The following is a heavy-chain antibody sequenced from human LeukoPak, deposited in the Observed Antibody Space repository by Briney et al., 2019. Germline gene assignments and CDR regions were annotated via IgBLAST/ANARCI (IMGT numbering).Heavy chain of an antibody. J-gene: IGHJ4*02. V-gene: IGHV3-21*04. CDR3: ARDKPEYYYDSSGYYYSDY. CDR1: GFTFSSYS. Sequence: PGGSLRLSCAASGFTFSSYSMNWVRQAPGKGLEWVSFISSSSSYIYYADSVKGRFTISRDNAKNSLYLQMNSLRAEDTAVYYCARDKPEYYYDSSGYYYSDYWGQGTLVTVSS. D-gene: IGHD3-22*01. CDR2: ISSSSSYI.